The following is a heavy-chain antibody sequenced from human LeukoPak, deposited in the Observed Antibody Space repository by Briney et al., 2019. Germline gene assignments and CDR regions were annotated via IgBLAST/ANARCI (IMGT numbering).Heavy chain of an antibody. D-gene: IGHD3-22*01. J-gene: IGHJ4*02. Sequence: GGSLRLSCAASGFTFSSYGMHWVRQAPGKGLEWVAVISYNGSNKYYADSVKGRFTISRDNSKNTLYLQMNSLRAEDTAVYYCAKRMHYYDSSGLGFDYWGQGTLVTVSS. CDR2: ISYNGSNK. CDR3: AKRMHYYDSSGLGFDY. V-gene: IGHV3-30*18. CDR1: GFTFSSYG.